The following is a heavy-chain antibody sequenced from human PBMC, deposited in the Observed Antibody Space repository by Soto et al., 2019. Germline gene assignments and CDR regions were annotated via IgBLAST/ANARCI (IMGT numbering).Heavy chain of an antibody. V-gene: IGHV3-33*01. D-gene: IGHD3-10*01. CDR1: GFTFSSYG. CDR2: IGYDGSNK. J-gene: IGHJ6*02. Sequence: QVQLVESGGGVVQPGRSLRLSCAASGFTFSSYGMHWVRQAPGKGQEWVAVIGYDGSNKYYADSVKGRFTISRDNYKNTRHLQINSRRSEDTAVYYCARGGHSGSYYNNYYYDMDVWGQGTTVTVSS. CDR3: ARGGHSGSYYNNYYYDMDV.